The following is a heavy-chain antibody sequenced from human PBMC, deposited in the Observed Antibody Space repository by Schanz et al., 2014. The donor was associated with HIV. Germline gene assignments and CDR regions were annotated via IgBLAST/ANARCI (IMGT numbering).Heavy chain of an antibody. CDR2: IWYDGSKK. V-gene: IGHV3-33*08. Sequence: QVQLVESGGGVVQPGRSLRLSCAASGFTFSIYGMHWVRQAPGKGLEWVAVIWYDGSKKYYADSVKGRFTISRDNSKNTLYLQMNSLRAEDTAVYYCATTWRAMYGELDYWGQGTLITVSS. J-gene: IGHJ4*02. D-gene: IGHD4-17*01. CDR1: GFTFSIYG. CDR3: ATTWRAMYGELDY.